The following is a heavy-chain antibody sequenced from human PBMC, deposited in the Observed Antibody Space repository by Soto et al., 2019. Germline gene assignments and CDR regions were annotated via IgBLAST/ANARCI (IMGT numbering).Heavy chain of an antibody. CDR1: GGPISSSSYY. J-gene: IGHJ4*02. D-gene: IGHD3-10*01. CDR2: IYYSGST. V-gene: IGHV4-39*01. CDR3: ARRGSGSYHDY. Sequence: QLQLQESGPGLVKPSETLSLTCTVSGGPISSSSYYWGWIRQPPGKGLEWIGTIYYSGSTYYNPSLRSRVTISVDTAKNQCARKLGSVTAADTAVYYCARRGSGSYHDYWGQGTLVTVSS.